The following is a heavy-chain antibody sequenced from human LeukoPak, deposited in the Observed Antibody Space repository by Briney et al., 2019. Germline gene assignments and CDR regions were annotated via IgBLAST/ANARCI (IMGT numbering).Heavy chain of an antibody. Sequence: SETLSLTCAVYGGSFSGYYWSWIRQPPGKGLEWIGEINHSGSTNYNPSLKSRVTISVDTSKNQFSLKLSTVTAADTAVYYCASLPPATVVTLDYYYGMDVWGQGTTVTASS. CDR3: ASLPPATVVTLDYYYGMDV. V-gene: IGHV4-34*01. CDR1: GGSFSGYY. D-gene: IGHD4-23*01. CDR2: INHSGST. J-gene: IGHJ6*02.